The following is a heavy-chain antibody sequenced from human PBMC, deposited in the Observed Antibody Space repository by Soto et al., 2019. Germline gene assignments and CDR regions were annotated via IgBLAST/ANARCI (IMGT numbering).Heavy chain of an antibody. CDR1: GFTFNKHA. D-gene: IGHD7-27*01. CDR3: AKAELGMDAFDI. Sequence: EAQLLESGGDLVQPGGSLRLSCEASGFTFNKHAINWVRQAPGKGLEWVSSISGLGNRVYYADSVKGRFTISRDNSKNTVYLQMRSLRAEDPAIFYCAKAELGMDAFDIWGPGTSVTVSS. CDR2: ISGLGNRV. V-gene: IGHV3-23*01. J-gene: IGHJ3*02.